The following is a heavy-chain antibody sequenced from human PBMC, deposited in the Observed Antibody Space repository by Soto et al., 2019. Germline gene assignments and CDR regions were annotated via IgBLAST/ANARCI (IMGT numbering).Heavy chain of an antibody. V-gene: IGHV3-7*01. CDR1: GFTFSSYW. CDR3: ARTRFLSSWYTDLYYFDY. Sequence: GGSLRLSCAASGFTFSSYWMSWVRQAPGKGLEWVANIKQDGSEKYYVDSVKGRFTISRDNAKNSLYLQMNSLRAEDTAVYYCARTRFLSSWYTDLYYFDYWGQGTLVTVSS. D-gene: IGHD6-13*01. J-gene: IGHJ4*02. CDR2: IKQDGSEK.